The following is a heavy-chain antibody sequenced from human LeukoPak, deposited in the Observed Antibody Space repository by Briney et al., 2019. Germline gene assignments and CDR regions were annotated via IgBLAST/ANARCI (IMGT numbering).Heavy chain of an antibody. CDR1: GYSFTSYW. CDR3: ARRYYYDSSGLNWFDP. V-gene: IGHV5-51*01. Sequence: GESLKISCNGSGYSFTSYWIGWVRQMPGKGLEWMGIIYPGDSDTRYSPSFQGQGTISAHKSISTAYLQWSSLKASDTAMYYCARRYYYDSSGLNWFDPWGQGTLVTVSS. J-gene: IGHJ5*02. CDR2: IYPGDSDT. D-gene: IGHD3-22*01.